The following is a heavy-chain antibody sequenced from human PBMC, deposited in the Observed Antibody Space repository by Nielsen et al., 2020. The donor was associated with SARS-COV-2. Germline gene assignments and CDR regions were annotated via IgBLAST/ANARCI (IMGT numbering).Heavy chain of an antibody. CDR3: ARASSSFYYYYYGMDV. D-gene: IGHD6-13*01. V-gene: IGHV3-13*04. Sequence: GESLKISCAASGFTFSSYDMHWVRQATGKGLEWVSAIGTAGDTYYPGSVKGRFTISRENAKNSLYLQMNSLRAGDTAVYYCARASSSFYYYYYGMDVWGQGTTVTVSS. CDR2: IGTAGDT. J-gene: IGHJ6*02. CDR1: GFTFSSYD.